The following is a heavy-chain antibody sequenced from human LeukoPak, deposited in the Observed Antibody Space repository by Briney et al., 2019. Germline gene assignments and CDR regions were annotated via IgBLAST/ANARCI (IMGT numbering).Heavy chain of an antibody. Sequence: GGSLRLSCAASGFTFSSYGMHWVRQAPGKGLEWVAVISYDGSNKYYADSVKGRFTISRDNSKNTLYLQMNSLRAEDTAVYYCARDTGSSSSWYVDYWGQGTLVTVSS. CDR3: ARDTGSSSSWYVDY. CDR1: GFTFSSYG. J-gene: IGHJ4*02. V-gene: IGHV3-30*03. CDR2: ISYDGSNK. D-gene: IGHD6-13*01.